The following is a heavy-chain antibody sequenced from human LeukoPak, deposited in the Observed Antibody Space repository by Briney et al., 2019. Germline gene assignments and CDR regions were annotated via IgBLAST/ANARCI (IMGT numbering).Heavy chain of an antibody. CDR1: GFTFSSYA. Sequence: GGSLRLSCAASGFTFSSYAMSWVRQAPGKGLEWVGRIKSKTDGGTTDYAAPVKGRFTISRDDSKNTLYLQMNSLKTEDTAVYYCTTEWELEAFDIWGQGTMVTVSS. CDR3: TTEWELEAFDI. D-gene: IGHD1-26*01. CDR2: IKSKTDGGTT. V-gene: IGHV3-15*01. J-gene: IGHJ3*02.